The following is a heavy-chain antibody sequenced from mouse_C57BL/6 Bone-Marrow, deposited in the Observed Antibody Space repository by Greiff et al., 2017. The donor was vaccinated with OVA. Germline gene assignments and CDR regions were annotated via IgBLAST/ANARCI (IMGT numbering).Heavy chain of an antibody. V-gene: IGHV1-50*01. Sequence: VQLQQPGAELVKPGASVKLSCKASGYTFTSYWMQWVKQRPGQGLEWIGEIDPSDSYTNYTQKFKGKATLTVDTSSSTAYMQLSSLTSEDSAVYYCARSLFTTVGGGYAMGYWGQGTSVTVSS. J-gene: IGHJ4*01. CDR2: IDPSDSYT. D-gene: IGHD1-1*01. CDR3: ARSLFTTVGGGYAMGY. CDR1: GYTFTSYW.